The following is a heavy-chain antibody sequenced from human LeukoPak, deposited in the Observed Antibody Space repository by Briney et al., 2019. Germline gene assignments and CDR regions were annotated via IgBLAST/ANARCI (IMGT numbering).Heavy chain of an antibody. CDR3: ARDPGYSYGYIDY. Sequence: GGSLRLSCAASGFTFNTYTMNWVRQAPGKGLEWVSYICGSSGIIDYADSVKGRFTIFRDNAKNSLYLQMNSLRAEDTAVYYCARDPGYSYGYIDYWGQGTLVTVSS. D-gene: IGHD5-18*01. CDR1: GFTFNTYT. J-gene: IGHJ4*02. CDR2: ICGSSGII. V-gene: IGHV3-21*05.